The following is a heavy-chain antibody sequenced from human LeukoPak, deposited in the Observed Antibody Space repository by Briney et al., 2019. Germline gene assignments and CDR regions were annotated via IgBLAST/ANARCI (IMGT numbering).Heavy chain of an antibody. CDR3: ATTRPYGTTWAGAFED. CDR1: GFILSSHG. CDR2: VTSRGGT. V-gene: IGHV3-23*01. D-gene: IGHD6-19*01. Sequence: GGSLRLSCAASGFILSSHGMSWVRQAPGKRLEWVSTVTSRGGTDYTDSVKGRFIISRDNSKNTLLLQMSSLRAEDTAVYHCATTRPYGTTWAGAFEDWGQGTPVTVSS. J-gene: IGHJ4*01.